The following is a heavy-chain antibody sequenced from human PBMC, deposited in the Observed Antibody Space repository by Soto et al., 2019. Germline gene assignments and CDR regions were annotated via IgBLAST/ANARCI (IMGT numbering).Heavy chain of an antibody. CDR3: ARSVVVVAAPFDP. CDR2: ISYDGSNK. D-gene: IGHD2-15*01. J-gene: IGHJ5*02. V-gene: IGHV3-30-3*01. Sequence: QVQLVESGGGVVQPGRSLRLSCAASGFTFSSYAMHWVRQAPGKGLEWVAVISYDGSNKYYADSVKGRFTISRDNSKNTLYLQMNSLRAEDTAVYYCARSVVVVAAPFDPRGQGTLVTVSS. CDR1: GFTFSSYA.